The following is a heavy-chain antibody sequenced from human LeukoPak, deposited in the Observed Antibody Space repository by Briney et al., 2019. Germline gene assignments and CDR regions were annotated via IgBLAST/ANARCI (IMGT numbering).Heavy chain of an antibody. CDR3: AREGYSSSWYRPSYFNY. CDR2: IYTSGST. D-gene: IGHD6-13*01. CDR1: GGSISSYY. J-gene: IGHJ4*02. V-gene: IGHV4-4*07. Sequence: SETLPLTCTVSGGSISSYYWSWIRQPAGKGLEWIGRIYTSGSTNYNPSLKSRVTMSVDTSKNQFSLKLSSVTAADTAVYYCAREGYSSSWYRPSYFNYWGQGTLVTVSS.